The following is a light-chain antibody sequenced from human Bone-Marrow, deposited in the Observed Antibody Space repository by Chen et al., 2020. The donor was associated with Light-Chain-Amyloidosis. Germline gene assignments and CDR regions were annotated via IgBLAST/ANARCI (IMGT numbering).Light chain of an antibody. J-gene: IGLJ2*01. CDR2: EDK. Sequence: SYELTQPPSVSVYPGQTASITCSGDKLGDRYTYWYQLKSGQSPVLVIYEDKKRPSGIPERFSGSNSGNTATLTISGTQPMDEADYYCQAWDSSTVIFGGGTKLTVL. CDR3: QAWDSSTVI. V-gene: IGLV3-1*01. CDR1: KLGDRY.